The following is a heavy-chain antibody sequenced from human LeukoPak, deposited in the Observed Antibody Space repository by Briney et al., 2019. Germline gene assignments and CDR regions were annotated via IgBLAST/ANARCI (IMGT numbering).Heavy chain of an antibody. CDR2: INPNSGGT. J-gene: IGHJ4*02. D-gene: IGHD6-19*01. V-gene: IGHV1-2*02. Sequence: GVSVTVSCKSSGYTFTDYYMHWVRQAPGQGREWMGWINPNSGGTNYAQKFQGRVTMTRDTSISTAYMELSRLRSDDTAVYYCARDLYGDMAYSSGWYGIDYWGQGTLVTVSS. CDR1: GYTFTDYY. CDR3: ARDLYGDMAYSSGWYGIDY.